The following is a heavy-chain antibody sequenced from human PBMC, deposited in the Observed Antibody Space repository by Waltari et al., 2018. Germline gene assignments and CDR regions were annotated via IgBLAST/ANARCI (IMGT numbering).Heavy chain of an antibody. D-gene: IGHD6-13*01. J-gene: IGHJ4*02. V-gene: IGHV4-38-2*01. CDR2: IYHSGGT. CDR3: ARQSQQLVTPGYFDY. CDR1: GYSISSGYY. Sequence: QVQLQESGPGLVKPSETLSLTCAVSGYSISSGYYWGWIRQPPGKGLAWIGSIYHSGGTDYNPSRQSGVTISVDTSKNQFSLKLSSVTAADTAVYYCARQSQQLVTPGYFDYWGQGTLVTVSS.